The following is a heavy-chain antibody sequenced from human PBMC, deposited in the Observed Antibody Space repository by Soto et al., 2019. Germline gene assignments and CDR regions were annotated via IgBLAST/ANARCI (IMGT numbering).Heavy chain of an antibody. J-gene: IGHJ4*02. CDR1: GFTFSSYW. Sequence: EVQLVESGGGLVQPGGSLRLSCAASGFTFSSYWMSWVRQAPGKGLEWVANIKQDGSEKYYVDSVKGRFTISRDNAKNSLYLRMNSLRAEDTAVYYCARGRLLTGTTYYFDYWGQGTLVTVSS. CDR2: IKQDGSEK. CDR3: ARGRLLTGTTYYFDY. V-gene: IGHV3-7*04. D-gene: IGHD1-7*01.